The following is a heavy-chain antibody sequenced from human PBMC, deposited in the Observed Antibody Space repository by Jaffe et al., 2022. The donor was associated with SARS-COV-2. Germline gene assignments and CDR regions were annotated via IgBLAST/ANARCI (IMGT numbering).Heavy chain of an antibody. CDR1: GYTFTSYA. D-gene: IGHD2-15*01. CDR2: INTNTGNP. CDR3: ARDSGHCSGGSCYTTGGGYYYYGMDV. V-gene: IGHV7-4-1*02. Sequence: QVQLVQSGSELKKPGASVKVSCKASGYTFTSYAMNWVRQAPGQGLEWMGWINTNTGNPTYAQGFTGRFVFSLDTSVSTAYLQISSLKAEDTAVYYCARDSGHCSGGSCYTTGGGYYYYGMDVWGQGTTVTVSS. J-gene: IGHJ6*02.